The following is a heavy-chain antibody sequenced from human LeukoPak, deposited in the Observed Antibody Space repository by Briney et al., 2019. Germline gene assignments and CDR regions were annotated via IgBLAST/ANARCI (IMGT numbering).Heavy chain of an antibody. D-gene: IGHD3-3*01. J-gene: IGHJ5*02. CDR3: ARHDDFWSGYFDP. CDR2: IYTSGST. V-gene: IGHV4-4*09. CDR1: GGSISSYY. Sequence: PSETLSLTCTVSGGSISSYYWSWIRQPPGKGLEWIGYIYTSGSTNYNPSHKSRVTISVDTSKNQFSLKLSSVTAAGTAVYYCARHDDFWSGYFDPWGQGTLVTVSS.